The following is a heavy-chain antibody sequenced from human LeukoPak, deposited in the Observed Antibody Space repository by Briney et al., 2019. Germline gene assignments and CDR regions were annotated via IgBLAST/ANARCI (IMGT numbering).Heavy chain of an antibody. J-gene: IGHJ4*02. CDR2: IYTNGHT. V-gene: IGHV4-61*02. CDR1: GGSISSGSYY. CDR3: ARVGVGATTVDY. D-gene: IGHD1-26*01. Sequence: PSQTPSLTCTVSGGSISSGSYYWSWIRQPAGKGLEWIGRIYTNGHTNYNPSLKSRVTISADTSKNQFSLNLSSVTAADTAVYYCARVGVGATTVDYWGQGTLVTVSS.